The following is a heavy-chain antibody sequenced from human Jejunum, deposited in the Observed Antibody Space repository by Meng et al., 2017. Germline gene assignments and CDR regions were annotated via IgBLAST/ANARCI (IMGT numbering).Heavy chain of an antibody. CDR3: ARALAMAGSTDSSADAFDI. CDR2: MNAKTGNA. V-gene: IGHV1-8*03. Sequence: HVQLGQSGYEVKKPWASVKISCKASGYTFSDSAMNWVRQAPGQGLEWMGWMNAKTGNAVYAQKFQGRVTITRDTSISTANMELSSLTSEDTAVYYCARALAMAGSTDSSADAFDIWGQGTLVTVSS. J-gene: IGHJ3*02. CDR1: GYTFSDSA. D-gene: IGHD5-18*01.